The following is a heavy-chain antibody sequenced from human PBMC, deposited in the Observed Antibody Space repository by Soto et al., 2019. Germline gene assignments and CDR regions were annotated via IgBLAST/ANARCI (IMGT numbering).Heavy chain of an antibody. CDR3: AREYTGPSFGY. CDR1: GYTFTSYS. V-gene: IGHV1-18*04. D-gene: IGHD2-2*02. Sequence: GAPVKVSGKASGYTFTSYSIRWVRQAPGQGLEWMGWISTINNYTNFAQQFQGRVTMTADTSTTTVYMELRSLGSDDTAVYYCAREYTGPSFGYWGQGTLVTVSS. J-gene: IGHJ4*02. CDR2: ISTINNYT.